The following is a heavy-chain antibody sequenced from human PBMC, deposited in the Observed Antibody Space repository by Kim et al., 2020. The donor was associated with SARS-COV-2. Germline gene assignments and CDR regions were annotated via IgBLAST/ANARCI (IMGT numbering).Heavy chain of an antibody. CDR3: VKGAARGFLFPFEY. CDR1: GFTFSSYG. Sequence: GGSLRLSCVAAGFTFSSYGMSWVRRAPGKGLEWVSGISGGGGFTYDADSVKGRFTISRDNSKNTLYLQMNSLRVGDTAVYYCVKGAARGFLFPFEYWGQGTLVTVSS. J-gene: IGHJ4*02. V-gene: IGHV3-23*01. D-gene: IGHD3-22*01. CDR2: ISGGGGFT.